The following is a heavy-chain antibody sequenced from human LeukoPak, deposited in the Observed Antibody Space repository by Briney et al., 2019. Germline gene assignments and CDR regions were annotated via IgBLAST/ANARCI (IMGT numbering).Heavy chain of an antibody. V-gene: IGHV1-69*13. CDR3: AKDYEPLVGVHRWGDWFDP. CDR2: IIPIFGSA. Sequence: ASVKVSCKASGGTFSSDAISWVRQAPGQGLEWMGGIIPIFGSANYAQKFQGRVTITADESTSTAYMELSSLRSEDTAVYYCAKDYEPLVGVHRWGDWFDPWGQGTLVTVSS. CDR1: GGTFSSDA. D-gene: IGHD2-15*01. J-gene: IGHJ5*02.